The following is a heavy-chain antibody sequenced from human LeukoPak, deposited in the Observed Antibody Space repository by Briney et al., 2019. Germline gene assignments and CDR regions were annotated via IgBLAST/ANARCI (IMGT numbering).Heavy chain of an antibody. D-gene: IGHD3-3*02. CDR3: AGGLLLSDIEVDSFKI. CDR1: GDNIPTYSDD. CDR2: QYYRSKWFN. Sequence: PSQTLTLTCAYSGDNIPTYSDDWYWLRLAPSIDIEWLARQYYRSKWFNDYVLAVKSRITINPDTSKNQFSLQLNSVTPEDTAVDYCAGGLLLSDIEVDSFKIWGQGTMVTVST. J-gene: IGHJ3*02. V-gene: IGHV6-1*01.